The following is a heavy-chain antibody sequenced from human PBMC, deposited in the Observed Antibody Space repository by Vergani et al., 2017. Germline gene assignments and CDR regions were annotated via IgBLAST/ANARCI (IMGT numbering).Heavy chain of an antibody. D-gene: IGHD6-13*01. Sequence: QVQLQESGPGLVKPSETLSLTCTVSGGSISSYYWSWIRQPPGKGLEWIGYIYYSGSTNYNPSLKSRVTISVDTSKNQFSLKLSSVTAADTAVYYCASASWEQLVPDYWGQGTLVTVSS. CDR1: GGSISSYY. J-gene: IGHJ4*02. CDR2: IYYSGST. CDR3: ASASWEQLVPDY. V-gene: IGHV4-59*01.